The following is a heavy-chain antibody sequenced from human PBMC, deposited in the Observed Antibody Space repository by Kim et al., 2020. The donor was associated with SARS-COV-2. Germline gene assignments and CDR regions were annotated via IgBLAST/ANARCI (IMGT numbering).Heavy chain of an antibody. J-gene: IGHJ6*02. V-gene: IGHV1-18*01. CDR1: GYTFTNYG. D-gene: IGHD4-17*01. CDR3: ARDLVPTVTTLTEQYYYYYYGMDV. Sequence: ASVKVSCKASGYTFTNYGISWVRQAPGQGLEWMGWISAYNGNTNYAQKLQGRVTMTTDTSTSTAYMELRSLRSDDTAVYYCARDLVPTVTTLTEQYYYYYYGMDVWGQGTTVTVSS. CDR2: ISAYNGNT.